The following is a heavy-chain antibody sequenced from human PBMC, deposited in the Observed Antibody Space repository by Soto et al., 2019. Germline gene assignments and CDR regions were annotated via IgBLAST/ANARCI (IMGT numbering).Heavy chain of an antibody. CDR3: ARGVLGYCSGGSWTGMDV. Sequence: SETLSLTCTVSGGSISSGGYYWSWIRQHPGKGLEWIGYVYYSGSTYYNPSLKSRVTISVDTSKNQFSLKLSSVTAADTAVYYCARGVLGYCSGGSWTGMDVWGQGTTVTVSS. V-gene: IGHV4-31*03. CDR1: GGSISSGGYY. D-gene: IGHD2-15*01. J-gene: IGHJ6*02. CDR2: VYYSGST.